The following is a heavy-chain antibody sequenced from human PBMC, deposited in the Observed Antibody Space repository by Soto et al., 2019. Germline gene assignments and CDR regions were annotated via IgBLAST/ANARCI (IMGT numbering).Heavy chain of an antibody. CDR3: AKDRDIVVVIDATATGAFDI. CDR1: GFTFRNYG. CDR2: ISGIGSDT. V-gene: IGHV3-23*01. Sequence: PGGSLRLSCPATGFTFRNYGMSWVRQAPGKGLEWVSGISGIGSDTYYADSVQGRFTVSRDNSKNTVYLQMNSLRAEDTAVYFCAKDRDIVVVIDATATGAFDIWGQGTMVTVSS. J-gene: IGHJ3*02. D-gene: IGHD2-15*01.